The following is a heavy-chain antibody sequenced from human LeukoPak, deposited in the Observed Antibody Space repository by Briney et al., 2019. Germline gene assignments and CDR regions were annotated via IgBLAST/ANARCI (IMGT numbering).Heavy chain of an antibody. D-gene: IGHD3-16*01. V-gene: IGHV3-48*03. CDR2: ISSSGSTI. J-gene: IGHJ1*01. Sequence: GGSLRLSCAASGFTFSSYEMNWVRQAPGKGLEWVSYISSSGSTIYYADSVKGRFTISRDNAKNSLYLQMNSLRAEDTAVYYCAAQPKFTYFQHWGQGTLVTVSS. CDR3: AAQPKFTYFQH. CDR1: GFTFSSYE.